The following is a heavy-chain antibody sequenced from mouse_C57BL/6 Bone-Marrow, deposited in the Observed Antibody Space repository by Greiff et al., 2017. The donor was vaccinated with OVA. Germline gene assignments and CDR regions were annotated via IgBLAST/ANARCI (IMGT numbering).Heavy chain of an antibody. CDR2: INPSNGGT. J-gene: IGHJ2*01. V-gene: IGHV1-53*01. CDR3: ARWSMVTEYYFDY. Sequence: VQLQQSGTELVKPGASVKLSCKASGYTFTSYWMHWVKQRPGQGLEWIGNINPSNGGTNYNEKFKSKATLTVDKSSSTAYMQLSSLTSEDSAVYYCARWSMVTEYYFDYWGQGTTLTVSS. D-gene: IGHD2-2*01. CDR1: GYTFTSYW.